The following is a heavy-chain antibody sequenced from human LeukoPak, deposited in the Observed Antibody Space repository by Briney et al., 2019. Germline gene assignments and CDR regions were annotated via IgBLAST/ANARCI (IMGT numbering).Heavy chain of an antibody. CDR1: GFTFSSYE. D-gene: IGHD3-10*01. CDR2: INQDGTEK. J-gene: IGHJ1*01. Sequence: GGSLRLSCAASGFTFSSYETNWVRQAPGKGLEWVANINQDGTEKYYVDSVRGRFTISRDNAKNSLYLQMHSLRVEDTAVYYCAKLAKYFYGSETYYFLEHWGQGTPVTASS. V-gene: IGHV3-7*01. CDR3: AKLAKYFYGSETYYFLEH.